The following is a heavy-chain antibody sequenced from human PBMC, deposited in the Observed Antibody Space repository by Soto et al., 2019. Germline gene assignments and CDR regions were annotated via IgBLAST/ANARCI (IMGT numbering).Heavy chain of an antibody. CDR3: ARDGMVVATGSRTWRYYYGMDV. D-gene: IGHD2-15*01. Sequence: QVQLVQSGAEVKKPGSSVKVSCKSSGGTFSTYAISWVRQAPGQGLEWMGGIIPIFGTANYAQKFQGRVTITTDESTTTAYMELMSLRSEDTAVYYCARDGMVVATGSRTWRYYYGMDVWGQGTTVTVSS. CDR1: GGTFSTYA. V-gene: IGHV1-69*05. J-gene: IGHJ6*02. CDR2: IIPIFGTA.